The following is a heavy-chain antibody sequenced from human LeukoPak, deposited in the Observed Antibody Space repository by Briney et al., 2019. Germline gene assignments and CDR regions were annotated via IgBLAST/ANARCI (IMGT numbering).Heavy chain of an antibody. D-gene: IGHD1-14*01. CDR3: ARGVEPLADNTLAY. Sequence: GGSVTLSCAASGFTVITNDMTWVRQAPGKGLEWVSVLYSGGNTKYADSVQGRFTISRDNSKNTLYLEMNSLSPDDTAVYYCARGVEPLADNTLAYWGQGSPVTLSA. J-gene: IGHJ4*02. CDR1: GFTVITND. CDR2: LYSGGNT. V-gene: IGHV3-53*01.